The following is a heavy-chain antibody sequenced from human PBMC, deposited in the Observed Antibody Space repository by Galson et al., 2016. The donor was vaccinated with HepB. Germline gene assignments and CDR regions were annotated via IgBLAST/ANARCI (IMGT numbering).Heavy chain of an antibody. CDR1: GFTFSSYS. J-gene: IGHJ3*02. D-gene: IGHD1-1*01. CDR2: ISSSSSYI. CDR3: AREGWAERIGAFDI. Sequence: SLRLSCAASGFTFSSYSMNWVRLAPGKGLEWVSSISSSSSYIYYADSVKGRFTISRDNAKSSLYLQMNSLRAEDTAVYYCAREGWAERIGAFDIWGQGTMVTVSS. V-gene: IGHV3-21*01.